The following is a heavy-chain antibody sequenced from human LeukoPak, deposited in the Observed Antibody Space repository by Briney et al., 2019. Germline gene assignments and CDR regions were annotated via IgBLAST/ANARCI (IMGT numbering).Heavy chain of an antibody. Sequence: GGSLRLSCAASEFTFSSYSMNWVRQAPGKGLEWVSYITNSGNSKSYADSVKGRFTISRDNTKNSLYLQMNSLRDEDTAVYHCASEWELLFPWGQGTLVTVSS. D-gene: IGHD1-26*01. J-gene: IGHJ5*02. CDR2: ITNSGNSK. CDR3: ASEWELLFP. V-gene: IGHV3-48*02. CDR1: EFTFSSYS.